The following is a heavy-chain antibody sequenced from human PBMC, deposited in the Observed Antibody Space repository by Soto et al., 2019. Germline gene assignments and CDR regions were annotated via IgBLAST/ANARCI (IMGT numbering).Heavy chain of an antibody. CDR2: ISAYNGNT. CDR1: GYTLTRYG. J-gene: IGHJ4*02. Sequence: APVKVYCTASGYTLTRYGSSWVRQAPGQGLEWMGWISAYNGNTNYAQKLQGRVTMTTDTSTSTAYMELRSLRSDDTAVYYCAREVSDSGLGGKVADYWGKGTLDPVSS. CDR3: AREVSDSGLGGKVADY. V-gene: IGHV1-18*04. D-gene: IGHD3-10*01.